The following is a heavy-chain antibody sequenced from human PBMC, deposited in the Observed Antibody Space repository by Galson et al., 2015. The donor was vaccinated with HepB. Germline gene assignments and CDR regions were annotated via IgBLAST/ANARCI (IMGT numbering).Heavy chain of an antibody. CDR2: ISPDGRST. V-gene: IGHV3-74*01. Sequence: SLRLSCAASGFTFSSYWMQWVRQAPGKGLVWVSRISPDGRSTIYADSVKGRFTISRDNAKNTLSMQLNSLTADDTAVYFCARAGYCGATCYSGFDLWGQGTIVTVSS. J-gene: IGHJ3*01. D-gene: IGHD2-21*02. CDR3: ARAGYCGATCYSGFDL. CDR1: GFTFSSYW.